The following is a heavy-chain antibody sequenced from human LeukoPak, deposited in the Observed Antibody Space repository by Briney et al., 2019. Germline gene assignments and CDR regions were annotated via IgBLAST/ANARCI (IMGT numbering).Heavy chain of an antibody. CDR2: IYSGGST. CDR3: AREVRGGLGYFDN. J-gene: IGHJ4*02. CDR1: GFTVSSNY. Sequence: GGSLRLSCAASGFTVSSNYISWVRQAPGKGLKWVSVIYSGGSTYYADTVKGRFTISRDNSKNIVYLQMNSLRAEDTAVYYCAREVRGGLGYFDNWGQGTLVTVSS. V-gene: IGHV3-53*01. D-gene: IGHD3-10*01.